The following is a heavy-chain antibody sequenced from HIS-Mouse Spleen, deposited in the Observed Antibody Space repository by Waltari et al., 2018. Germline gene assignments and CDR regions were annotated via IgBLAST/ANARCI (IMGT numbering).Heavy chain of an antibody. D-gene: IGHD3-10*01. CDR1: GLPVRSNY. V-gene: IGHV3-53*01. CDR2: IYSGGST. CDR3: ARHYYYGSGSYYFDY. J-gene: IGHJ4*02. Sequence: EVQLVEPGGGLIYLGGSLRLSCAASGLPVRSNYLSWVRPAPGKGLECVSVIYSGGSTYYADSVKGRFTISRDNSKNTLYLQMNSLRAEDTAVYYCARHYYYGSGSYYFDYWGQGTLVTVSS.